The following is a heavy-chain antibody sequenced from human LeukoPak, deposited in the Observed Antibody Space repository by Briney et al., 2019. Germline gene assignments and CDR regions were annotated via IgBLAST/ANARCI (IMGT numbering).Heavy chain of an antibody. CDR1: GAYISSYY. CDR2: ISYSATT. V-gene: IGHV4-59*01. Sequence: SETLSLTCTVSGAYISSYYWSWIRQPPGKGLDWIGYISYSATTNYNPSLMSRVTITVDTSKNQFSLKLSSVTAADTAVYYCARDMRGDFYDTSGLNWFDPWGQGTLVTVSS. J-gene: IGHJ5*02. CDR3: ARDMRGDFYDTSGLNWFDP. D-gene: IGHD3-22*01.